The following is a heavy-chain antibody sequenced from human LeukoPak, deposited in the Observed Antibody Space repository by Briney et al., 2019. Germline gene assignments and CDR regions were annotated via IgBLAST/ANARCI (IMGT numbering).Heavy chain of an antibody. D-gene: IGHD3-3*01. V-gene: IGHV4-59*01. CDR2: IYDSGST. Sequence: PSETLSLTCTVSGGSISSYYWSWIRQPPGKGLELTGYIYDSGSTNYNPSLKSRVTISVDTSENQLSLKLRSVTAADTAVYYCARGPEAFGVLKGAFDIWGQVTVVTVSS. CDR3: ARGPEAFGVLKGAFDI. J-gene: IGHJ3*02. CDR1: GGSISSYY.